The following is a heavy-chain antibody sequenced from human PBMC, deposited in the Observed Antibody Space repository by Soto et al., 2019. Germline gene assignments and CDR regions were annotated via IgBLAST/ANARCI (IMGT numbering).Heavy chain of an antibody. CDR2: ISSKSSDI. V-gene: IGHV3-21*01. CDR3: ARNDGGETTFYYYYGMDV. D-gene: IGHD3-16*01. Sequence: GGSLRLSCAASGFTFSSYSMNWVRQAPGRGLEWVTSISSKSSDIYYADSVKGRFTISRDNGKNSLYLQMNSLRAEDAAVYYCARNDGGETTFYYYYGMDVLGQGTAVTVSS. CDR1: GFTFSSYS. J-gene: IGHJ6*01.